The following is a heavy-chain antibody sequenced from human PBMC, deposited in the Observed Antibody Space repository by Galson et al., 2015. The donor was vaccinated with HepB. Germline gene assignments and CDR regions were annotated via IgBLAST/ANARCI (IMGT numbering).Heavy chain of an antibody. CDR1: GYSFTDYW. CDR2: IYPGDSDT. CDR3: SARWVDY. J-gene: IGHJ1*01. V-gene: IGHV5-51*03. Sequence: QSGAEVKKPGESLRISCQGFGYSFTDYWIGWVRQMLGKGLEYMATIYPGDSDTRYSPSFAGHVSISVDRSINTAYLQWHSLKTSNTVNYYNSARWVDYWGQGTLVTVSS. D-gene: IGHD5-12*01.